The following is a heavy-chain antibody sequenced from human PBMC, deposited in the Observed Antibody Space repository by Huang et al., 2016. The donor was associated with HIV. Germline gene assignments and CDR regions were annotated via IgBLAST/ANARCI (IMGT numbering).Heavy chain of an antibody. D-gene: IGHD4-17*01. CDR1: GFTFSNAW. V-gene: IGHV3-15*01. CDR2: IKSKTDGGTT. CDR3: TTDRDYGDYVADAFDI. Sequence: EVQLVESGGGLVKPGGSLRLSCAASGFTFSNAWMSWVRQAPGKGLEGVGRIKSKTDGGTTDYAAPVKGRFTISRDDSKNTLYLQMNTLKTEDTVVYYCTTDRDYGDYVADAFDIWGQGTMVTVSS. J-gene: IGHJ3*02.